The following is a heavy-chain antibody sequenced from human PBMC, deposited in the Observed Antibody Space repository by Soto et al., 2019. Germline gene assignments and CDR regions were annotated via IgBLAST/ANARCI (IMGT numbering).Heavy chain of an antibody. Sequence: EVQLLESGGGLVQPGGSLRLSCAASGFTFSSYAMNWVRQAPGKGLEWVSVISGSGSSTYYADSVKGRFSISRDHSKNTLYLQMSSLRADDTAVYYCARRSPSWAFDIWGQGTMVTVSS. J-gene: IGHJ3*02. CDR3: ARRSPSWAFDI. D-gene: IGHD2-15*01. CDR2: ISGSGSST. CDR1: GFTFSSYA. V-gene: IGHV3-23*01.